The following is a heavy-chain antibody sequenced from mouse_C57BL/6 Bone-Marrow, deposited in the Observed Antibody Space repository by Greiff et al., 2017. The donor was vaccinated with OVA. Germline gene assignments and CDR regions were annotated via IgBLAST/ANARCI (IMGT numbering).Heavy chain of an antibody. J-gene: IGHJ4*01. CDR2: IHPNSGST. D-gene: IGHD1-1*01. Sequence: QVQLQQSGAELVKPGASVKLSCKASGYTFTSYWMHWVKQRPGQGLEWIGMIHPNSGSTNYNEKFKSKATLTVDKSSSTAYMQLSSLTSEDSAVYYCAGNTTVVAGAMEYGGQGTSVTVSA. V-gene: IGHV1-64*01. CDR3: AGNTTVVAGAMEY. CDR1: GYTFTSYW.